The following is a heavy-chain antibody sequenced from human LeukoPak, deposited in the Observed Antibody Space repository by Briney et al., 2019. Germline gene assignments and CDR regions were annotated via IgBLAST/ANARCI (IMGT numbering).Heavy chain of an antibody. CDR1: GFTFSSYA. J-gene: IGHJ4*02. D-gene: IGHD3-9*01. CDR3: AKRLTGYYYIDY. CDR2: ISVSGSIT. Sequence: PGGSLRLSCAVSGFTFSSYAMSWVRQAPGKGLEWVSAISVSGSITYYADSVKGRFTISRDNSKSTLYLQMNSLRAEDTALYYCAKRLTGYYYIDYWGQGTLVTVSS. V-gene: IGHV3-23*01.